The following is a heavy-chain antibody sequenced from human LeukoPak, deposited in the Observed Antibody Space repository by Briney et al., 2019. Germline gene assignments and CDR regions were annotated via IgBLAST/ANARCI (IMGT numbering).Heavy chain of an antibody. CDR1: GFTVSSNY. Sequence: PGGSLRLSCAASGFTVSSNYMSWVRQAPGKGLEWVSVIYSGGSTYYADSVKGRFTISRDNSKSTLYLQMNSLRAEDTAVYYCARDHSDDSSGYYLFWGQGTLVTVSS. V-gene: IGHV3-66*01. J-gene: IGHJ4*02. CDR2: IYSGGST. D-gene: IGHD3-22*01. CDR3: ARDHSDDSSGYYLF.